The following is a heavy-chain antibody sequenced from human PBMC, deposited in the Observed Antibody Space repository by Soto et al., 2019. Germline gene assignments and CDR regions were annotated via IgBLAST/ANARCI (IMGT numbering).Heavy chain of an antibody. V-gene: IGHV3-74*01. CDR2: IDSYGSRT. D-gene: IGHD3-3*01. J-gene: IGHJ4*02. CDR3: ARGWVEGLSRQPPTDY. CDR1: GFTFSRYW. Sequence: EVQLVEPGGGLVQPGGSLRLSCAASGFTFSRYWMHWVRQAPGKGLVWVSRIDSYGSRTSQVDSVEGRFTISRDNAKNRLYLQMNSLRAEDTAVYYCARGWVEGLSRQPPTDYWGQGTLVTVSS.